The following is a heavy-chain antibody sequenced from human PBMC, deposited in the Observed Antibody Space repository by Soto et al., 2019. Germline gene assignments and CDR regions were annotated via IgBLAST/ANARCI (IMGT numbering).Heavy chain of an antibody. D-gene: IGHD4-17*01. CDR2: IYYSGST. V-gene: IGHV4-30-4*01. J-gene: IGHJ1*01. CDR3: DRNYGGNSALQH. Sequence: QVQLQESGPGLVKPSQTLALTCTVSGGSISSGDYYWSWIRQPPGKGLEWIGYIYYSGSTSYNPALKCRVTIAVDTSKTQFSLKLSSVTAADTAVYYCDRNYGGNSALQHWGQGTLVTVSS. CDR1: GGSISSGDYY.